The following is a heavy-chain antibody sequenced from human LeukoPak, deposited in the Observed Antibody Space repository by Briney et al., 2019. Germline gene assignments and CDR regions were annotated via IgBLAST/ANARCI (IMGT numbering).Heavy chain of an antibody. D-gene: IGHD5-18*01. V-gene: IGHV3-15*01. Sequence: PGGSLRLSCAASGFTFSKAWMSWVRQAPGKGLEWVGHIKSKSDGGTTDYAAPVKGRFTISRDDSKYTLYLQMNSLKTEDTAVYYCTTGTWIQLWLADYWGQGTLVTVSS. CDR2: IKSKSDGGTT. CDR1: GFTFSKAW. CDR3: TTGTWIQLWLADY. J-gene: IGHJ4*02.